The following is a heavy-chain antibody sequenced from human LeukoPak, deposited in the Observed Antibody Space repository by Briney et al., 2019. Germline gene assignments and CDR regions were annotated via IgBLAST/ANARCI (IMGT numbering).Heavy chain of an antibody. V-gene: IGHV1-18*01. Sequence: ASVKVSCKASGYTFTSYGISWVRQAPGQGLEWMGWISAYNGNTNYAQKLQGRVTMTTDTSTSTAYMELRSLRSDDTAVYYCAREKGFNIAAPKDYWGQGTLVTVSS. D-gene: IGHD6-6*01. J-gene: IGHJ4*02. CDR3: AREKGFNIAAPKDY. CDR1: GYTFTSYG. CDR2: ISAYNGNT.